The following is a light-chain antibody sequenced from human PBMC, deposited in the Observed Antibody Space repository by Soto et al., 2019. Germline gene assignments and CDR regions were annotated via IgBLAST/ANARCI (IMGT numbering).Light chain of an antibody. CDR3: QQYDNLPFT. J-gene: IGKJ3*01. Sequence: DIPMTQSPSSLSASVGDRVTITCQASQDISTYLNWYQQKPGQAPKLLIYDASNLETGVPSRFSGSGSGTDFTSTISSRQPEDIATYYCQQYDNLPFTFGPGTKVDIK. CDR1: QDISTY. V-gene: IGKV1-33*01. CDR2: DAS.